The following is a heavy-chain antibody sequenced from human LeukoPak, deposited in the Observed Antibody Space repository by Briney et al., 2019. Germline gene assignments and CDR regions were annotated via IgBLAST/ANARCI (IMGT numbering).Heavy chain of an antibody. CDR2: INPNNGGT. D-gene: IGHD3-16*01. V-gene: IGHV1-2*02. Sequence: ASVKVSCKASGYTFTGYYMHWVRQAPGQGLEWMGWINPNNGGTKYAQKFQDRVTMTRDTSISTAYLELSRLTADDTAVYYCAGGGGGTTGFDSWGQGTLVTVSS. CDR1: GYTFTGYY. CDR3: AGGGGGTTGFDS. J-gene: IGHJ4*02.